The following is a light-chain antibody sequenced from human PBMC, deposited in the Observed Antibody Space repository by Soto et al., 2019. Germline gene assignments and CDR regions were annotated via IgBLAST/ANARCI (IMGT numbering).Light chain of an antibody. CDR1: SSNIGAGYD. J-gene: IGLJ2*01. CDR3: QSYDSSLSGSV. V-gene: IGLV1-40*01. CDR2: GNN. Sequence: QSVLSQPPSVSGAPGQRVTISCTGSSSNIGAGYDVHWYQQLPGTAPKLLIYGNNNRPAGVSDRFSGSKSGTSASLAISGLRAGDEADYYCQSYDSSLSGSVFGGGTKVTVL.